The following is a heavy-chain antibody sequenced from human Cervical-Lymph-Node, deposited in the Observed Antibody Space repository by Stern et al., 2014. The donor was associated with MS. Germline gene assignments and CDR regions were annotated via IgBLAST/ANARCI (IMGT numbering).Heavy chain of an antibody. D-gene: IGHD2-21*01. Sequence: VQLVESGAAVKKPGASVKVSCKASGYTFTTYAMHWVRQAPGPGLEWMGWIDGGGGNIIYSQKFQGRVTITRDTSATTAYMELGSLRSEDTAVYYCARDEGENDQYYYFGMDVWGQGTTITVSS. J-gene: IGHJ6*02. V-gene: IGHV1-3*01. CDR3: ARDEGENDQYYYFGMDV. CDR1: GYTFTTYA. CDR2: IDGGGGNI.